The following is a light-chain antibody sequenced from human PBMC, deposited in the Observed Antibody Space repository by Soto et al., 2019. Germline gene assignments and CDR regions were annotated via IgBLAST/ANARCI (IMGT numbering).Light chain of an antibody. CDR3: QQYSNSVT. CDR1: QNISPW. V-gene: IGKV1-5*01. J-gene: IGKJ1*01. Sequence: IQMTQSPSTLFASVGDRVTIACRASQNISPWLAWYQQKPGKAPKLLIYGASSLEGGVPSRFSGSGSGRDFTLTISSLLPDDFATYYCQQYSNSVTFGQGTKVEIK. CDR2: GAS.